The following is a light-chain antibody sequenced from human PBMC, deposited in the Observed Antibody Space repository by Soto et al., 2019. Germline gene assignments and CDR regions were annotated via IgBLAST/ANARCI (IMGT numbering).Light chain of an antibody. CDR1: SGYSNYK. CDR3: GAYHGSGSSLLYG. J-gene: IGLJ1*01. V-gene: IGLV9-49*01. CDR2: VGAGGIEG. Sequence: QSVLTQPPSASASLGASVTLTCPLSSGYSNYKVDWYQQRPGKGPRLVMRVGAGGIEGSKGAGIPDRFSVVGSGLNRNLPIKNNQEEEERDYYRGAYHGSGSSLLYGFGTGTQRTV.